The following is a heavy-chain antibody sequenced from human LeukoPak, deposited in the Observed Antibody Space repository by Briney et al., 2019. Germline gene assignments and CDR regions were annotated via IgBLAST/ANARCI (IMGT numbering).Heavy chain of an antibody. D-gene: IGHD3-3*01. CDR2: ISYDGSNK. V-gene: IGHV3-30*04. CDR1: GFTFSSYT. Sequence: GRSLRLSCAASGFTFSSYTMHWVRQAPGKGLGWVALISYDGSNKYYADSVKGRFTISRGTSKNTLYLQMNSLRAEDTAVYYCARVFTPNLIFPRQKNAFDIWGQGTMVTVSS. J-gene: IGHJ3*02. CDR3: ARVFTPNLIFPRQKNAFDI.